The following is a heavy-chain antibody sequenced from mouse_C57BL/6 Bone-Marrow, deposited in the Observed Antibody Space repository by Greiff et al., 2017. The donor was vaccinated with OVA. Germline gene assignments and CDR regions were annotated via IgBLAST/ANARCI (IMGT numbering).Heavy chain of an antibody. CDR2: IHPNSGST. Sequence: QVQLQQPGAELVKPGASVKLSCKASGYTFTSYWMNWVKQRPGQGLEWIGMIHPNSGSTNYNEKFKSKATLTVDKSSSTAYMQLDILTSEDSAVYYCSNSSYYYAMDDWGQGTSVTVSS. J-gene: IGHJ4*01. V-gene: IGHV1-64*01. CDR1: GYTFTSYW. CDR3: SNSSYYYAMDD. D-gene: IGHD3-2*02.